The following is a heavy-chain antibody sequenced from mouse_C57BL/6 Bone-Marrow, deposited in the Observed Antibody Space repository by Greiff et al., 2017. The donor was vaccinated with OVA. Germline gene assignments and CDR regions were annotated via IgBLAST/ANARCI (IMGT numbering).Heavy chain of an antibody. D-gene: IGHD1-1*01. CDR2: INPYNGDT. CDR3: ARTLYYYGSSYPSFAY. J-gene: IGHJ3*01. Sequence: VQLQQSGPELVKPGDSVKISCKASGYSFTGYFMNWVMQSHGKSLEWIGRINPYNGDTFYNQKFKGKATLTVDKSSSTAHMELRSLTSEDSAVYYCARTLYYYGSSYPSFAYWGQGTLVTVSA. CDR1: GYSFTGYF. V-gene: IGHV1-20*01.